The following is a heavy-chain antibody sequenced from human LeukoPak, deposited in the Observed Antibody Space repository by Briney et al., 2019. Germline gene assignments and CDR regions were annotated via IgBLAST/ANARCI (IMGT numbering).Heavy chain of an antibody. J-gene: IGHJ1*01. CDR2: IYYSGST. CDR1: GGSISSYY. D-gene: IGHD6-13*01. Sequence: PSETLSLTCTVSGGSISSYYWSWIRQPPGKGLEWIGYIYYSGSTNYNPSLKSRVTISVDTSKNEFSLKLRSVTAADTAVYYCARHDGEHSGSWCEYFQHWGQGTLVTVSS. V-gene: IGHV4-59*08. CDR3: ARHDGEHSGSWCEYFQH.